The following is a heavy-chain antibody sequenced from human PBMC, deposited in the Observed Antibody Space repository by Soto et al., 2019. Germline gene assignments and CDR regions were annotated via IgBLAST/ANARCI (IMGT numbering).Heavy chain of an antibody. Sequence: QIPLAQSGPEVARPGASVNVSCKASGYIFSDYGISWARQAPGQGLEWMGWISAYTGNTKYSQILKGRVTMTTDSYTSTGYMELGLRRADATAVYYCARFGRALTKNFADKGGMDVWGQGTPVTVSS. V-gene: IGHV1-18*01. J-gene: IGHJ6*02. CDR3: ARFGRALTKNFADKGGMDV. D-gene: IGHD4-4*01. CDR1: GYIFSDYG. CDR2: ISAYTGNT.